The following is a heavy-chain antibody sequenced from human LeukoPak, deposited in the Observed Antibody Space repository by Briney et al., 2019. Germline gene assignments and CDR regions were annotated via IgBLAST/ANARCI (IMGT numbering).Heavy chain of an antibody. D-gene: IGHD4-11*01. V-gene: IGHV3-15*01. CDR2: IKSKTEGGTT. Sequence: GGSLRLSCAASGFTFSNAWMSWVRQAPGKGLGWVGRIKSKTEGGTTDYAAPVKGRFTISRDDSKNTLYLQMSGLITEDTAVYYCSVAIYSNYKNWGQGTLVTVSS. CDR3: SVAIYSNYKN. J-gene: IGHJ4*02. CDR1: GFTFSNAW.